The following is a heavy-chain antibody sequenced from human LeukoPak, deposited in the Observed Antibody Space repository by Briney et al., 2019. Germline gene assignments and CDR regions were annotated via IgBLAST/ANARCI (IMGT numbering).Heavy chain of an antibody. J-gene: IGHJ3*02. Sequence: GGSLRLSCAASGFTFSSYSMNWVRQAPGKGLEWVSSISSSSSYIYYADSVKGRFTISRDNAKNSLYLQMNSLRAEDTAVYYCARDSSITMIVVVPDAFDIWGQGTMVTVSS. V-gene: IGHV3-21*01. CDR3: ARDSSITMIVVVPDAFDI. D-gene: IGHD3-22*01. CDR1: GFTFSSYS. CDR2: ISSSSSYI.